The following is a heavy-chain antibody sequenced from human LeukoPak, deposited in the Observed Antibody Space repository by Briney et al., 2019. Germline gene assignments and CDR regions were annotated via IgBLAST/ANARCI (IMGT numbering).Heavy chain of an antibody. D-gene: IGHD3-9*01. CDR1: GGSISSGSYY. Sequence: SETLSLTCTVSGGSISSGSYYWSWIRQPAGKGLEWIGRIYTSGSTHYNPSLKSRVTISVDTSKNQFSLKLSSVTAADTAVYYCAREVGLRYFDWLPKTFQEHPNFDYWGQGTLVTVSS. CDR3: AREVGLRYFDWLPKTFQEHPNFDY. CDR2: IYTSGST. J-gene: IGHJ4*02. V-gene: IGHV4-61*02.